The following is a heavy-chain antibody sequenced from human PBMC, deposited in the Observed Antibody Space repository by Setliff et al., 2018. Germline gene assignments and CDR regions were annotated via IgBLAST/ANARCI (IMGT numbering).Heavy chain of an antibody. V-gene: IGHV3-20*04. CDR2: INWNGGST. CDR3: ARVAGRGRYWYFDL. Sequence: PGGSLRLSCAASGFTFDDYGMSWVRQAPGKGLEWVSGINWNGGSTGYADSVKGRFTISRDNAKNSLYLQMNSLRAEDTALYYCARVAGRGRYWYFDLWGRGTLVTVSS. J-gene: IGHJ2*01. CDR1: GFTFDDYG.